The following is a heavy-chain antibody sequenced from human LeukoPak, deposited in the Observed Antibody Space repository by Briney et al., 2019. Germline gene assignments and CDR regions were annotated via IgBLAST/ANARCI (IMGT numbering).Heavy chain of an antibody. CDR1: GFTFRSYW. Sequence: PGGSLRLSCAASGFTFRSYWMSWVRQAPGKGLEWVANINQDGSNKQYVDSVKGRFAVSRDNAKNPLYLQINSLRAEDTAVYYCARFSRGTNSGSWGQGTLVTVSS. CDR3: ARFSRGTNSGS. D-gene: IGHD1-26*01. J-gene: IGHJ5*02. CDR2: INQDGSNK. V-gene: IGHV3-7*01.